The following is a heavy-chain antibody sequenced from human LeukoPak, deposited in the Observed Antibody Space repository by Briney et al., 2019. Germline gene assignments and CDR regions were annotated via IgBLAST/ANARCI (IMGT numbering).Heavy chain of an antibody. Sequence: SVKVSCKASGGTFSSYAISWVRQAPGQGLEWMGRIIPILGIANYAQKFQGRVTITADKSTSTAYMELSSLRSEDTAVYYCARGSNYDFWSGYFLDVWGQGTTATVSS. CDR2: IIPILGIA. J-gene: IGHJ6*02. CDR3: ARGSNYDFWSGYFLDV. D-gene: IGHD3-3*01. V-gene: IGHV1-69*04. CDR1: GGTFSSYA.